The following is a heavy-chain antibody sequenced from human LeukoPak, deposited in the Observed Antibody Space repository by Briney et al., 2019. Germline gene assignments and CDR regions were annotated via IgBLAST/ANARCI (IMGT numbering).Heavy chain of an antibody. CDR3: ARDSQELLGLRAFDI. CDR2: ISSSSSYI. CDR1: GFTFSSYS. V-gene: IGHV3-21*01. D-gene: IGHD1-26*01. J-gene: IGHJ3*02. Sequence: GGSLRLSCAASGFTFSSYSMNWVRQAPGKGLEWVSSISSSSSYIYYADSVKGRFTISRDNAKNSLYLQMNSLRAEDTAVYYCARDSQELLGLRAFDIWGQGTMVSVSS.